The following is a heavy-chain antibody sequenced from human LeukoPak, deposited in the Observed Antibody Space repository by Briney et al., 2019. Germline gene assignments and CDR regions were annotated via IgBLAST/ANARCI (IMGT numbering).Heavy chain of an antibody. J-gene: IGHJ6*03. V-gene: IGHV4-34*01. Sequence: PSETLSLTCAVYGGSFSGYYWSWIRQPPGQGLEWIGEINHSGSTNYNPSLKSRVTISVDTSKNQFSLKLSSVTAADTAVYYCARGVTTVVTGYYYYYYMDVWGTGTTVTVSS. CDR1: GGSFSGYY. CDR2: INHSGST. CDR3: ARGVTTVVTGYYYYYYMDV. D-gene: IGHD4-23*01.